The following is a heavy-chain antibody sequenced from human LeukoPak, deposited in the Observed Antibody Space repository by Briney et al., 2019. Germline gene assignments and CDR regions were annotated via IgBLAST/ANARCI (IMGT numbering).Heavy chain of an antibody. J-gene: IGHJ4*02. Sequence: AESLKISCKGSGYSFGTYWINCVRQMPGKGLEWMGTIDPGDSYTKYSPSFQGHVTLSADKSISTAYLQWSSLKASDTAMYYCARHGRLWGQGTLVTVSS. CDR2: IDPGDSYT. D-gene: IGHD2-15*01. CDR3: ARHGRL. V-gene: IGHV5-10-1*01. CDR1: GYSFGTYW.